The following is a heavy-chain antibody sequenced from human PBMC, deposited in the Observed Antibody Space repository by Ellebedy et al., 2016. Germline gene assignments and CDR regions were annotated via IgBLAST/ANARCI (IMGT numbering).Heavy chain of an antibody. J-gene: IGHJ4*02. D-gene: IGHD5-24*01. CDR1: GYTFTSYG. CDR3: ARDNRDAYIGHYFDY. V-gene: IGHV1-18*01. Sequence: ASVKVSCKASGYTFTSYGISWVRQAPGQGLEWMGWISAYNGNTNYAQKLQGRVTMTTDTSTSTAYMELRSLRSDDTAVYYCARDNRDAYIGHYFDYWGQGALVTVSS. CDR2: ISAYNGNT.